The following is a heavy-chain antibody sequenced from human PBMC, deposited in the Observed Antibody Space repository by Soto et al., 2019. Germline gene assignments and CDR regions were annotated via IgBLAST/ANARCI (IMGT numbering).Heavy chain of an antibody. D-gene: IGHD3-3*01. CDR3: ARDRGVGTPDSFDI. V-gene: IGHV3-48*02. CDR2: ISSSGNTI. Sequence: GVSLRLSCAASGFIFSSYNLNWVRQAAGKGLEWVSYISSSGNTIYYSDSVKGRFTFSRDNGKNSLFLQMNSLREEDTAVYYCARDRGVGTPDSFDIWGQGTMVTVSS. J-gene: IGHJ3*02. CDR1: GFIFSSYN.